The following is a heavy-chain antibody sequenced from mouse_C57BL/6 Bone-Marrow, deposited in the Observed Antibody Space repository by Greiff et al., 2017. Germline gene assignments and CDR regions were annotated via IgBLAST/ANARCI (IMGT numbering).Heavy chain of an antibody. CDR3: ARIYYGWYFHF. D-gene: IGHD1-1*01. Sequence: VQLQQSGPELVKPGASVKMSCKASGYTFTDYWMNWVKQSPGQGLEWFGDINPSNGGTSYNEKFKSKATLTVDKSSSTAYMELRSLTSEDSAVYYCARIYYGWYFHFWGAGTTITVTA. CDR1: GYTFTDYW. V-gene: IGHV1-26*01. J-gene: IGHJ1*01. CDR2: INPSNGGT.